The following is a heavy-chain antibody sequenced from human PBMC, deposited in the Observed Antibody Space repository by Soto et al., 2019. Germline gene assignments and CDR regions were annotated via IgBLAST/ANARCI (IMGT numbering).Heavy chain of an antibody. CDR1: GGSISSGDYY. V-gene: IGHV4-30-4*01. Sequence: SETLSLTCTVSGGSISSGDYYWSWIRQPPGKGLEWIGYIYYSGSTYYNPSLKSRVTISVDTSKNQFSLKLSSVTAADTAVYYCAREIRYFDWLLAGAWFDPWGQGTLVTVS. D-gene: IGHD3-9*01. J-gene: IGHJ5*02. CDR2: IYYSGST. CDR3: AREIRYFDWLLAGAWFDP.